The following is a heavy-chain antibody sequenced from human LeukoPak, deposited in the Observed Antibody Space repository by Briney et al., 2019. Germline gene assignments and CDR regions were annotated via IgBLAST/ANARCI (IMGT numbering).Heavy chain of an antibody. Sequence: GGSLRLSCAASGSTFSSYGMHWVRQAPGKGLEWVAVIWYDGSNKYYADSVKGRFTISRDNSKNTLYLQMNSLRAEDTAVYYCAREDGYYYYMDVWGKGTTVTVSS. CDR3: AREDGYYYYMDV. V-gene: IGHV3-33*01. CDR1: GSTFSSYG. D-gene: IGHD5-24*01. CDR2: IWYDGSNK. J-gene: IGHJ6*03.